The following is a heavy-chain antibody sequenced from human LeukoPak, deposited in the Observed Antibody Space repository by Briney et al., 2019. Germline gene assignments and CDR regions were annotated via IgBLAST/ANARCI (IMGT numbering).Heavy chain of an antibody. J-gene: IGHJ4*02. CDR2: IYYSGST. CDR1: GGSISSGGYY. V-gene: IGHV4-31*03. Sequence: SETLPLTCTVSGGSISSGGYYWSWIRQHPGKGLEWIGYIYYSGSTYYNPSLKSRVTISVDTSKNQFSLKLSSVTAADTAVYYCARDSEYSGYDYARYFDYWGQGTLVTVSS. CDR3: ARDSEYSGYDYARYFDY. D-gene: IGHD5-12*01.